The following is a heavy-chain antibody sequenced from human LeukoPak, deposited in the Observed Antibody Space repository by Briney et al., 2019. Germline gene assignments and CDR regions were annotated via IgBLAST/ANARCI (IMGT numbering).Heavy chain of an antibody. Sequence: GGSLRLSCAASGFTFSNYAVMWVRQAPGQGLEWVSAINSGGAPRYADSVKGRFTISRDDSKNTFYLQMNSLRAEDTAVYYCAKSDWNYVSLRSFDYWGQGTLVTVSS. D-gene: IGHD1-7*01. CDR2: INSGGAP. CDR1: GFTFSNYA. V-gene: IGHV3-23*01. CDR3: AKSDWNYVSLRSFDY. J-gene: IGHJ4*02.